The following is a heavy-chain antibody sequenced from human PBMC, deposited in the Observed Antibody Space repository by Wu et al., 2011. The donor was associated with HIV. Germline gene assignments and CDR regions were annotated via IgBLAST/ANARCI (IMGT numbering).Heavy chain of an antibody. J-gene: IGHJ4*02. CDR3: ARWDRSSSWYKGYFDY. D-gene: IGHD6-13*01. CDR2: IDPNGGST. V-gene: IGHV1-46*01. CDR1: GYTFIGYY. Sequence: QVQLVQSGAEVKEPGASVKVSCKASGYTFIGYYMHWVRQAPGQGLAWMGMIDPNGGSTSYAQKFQGRITMTRDTSTSTVYMELSSLRSEDTAVYYCARWDRSSSWYKGYFDYWGQGTLVTVSS.